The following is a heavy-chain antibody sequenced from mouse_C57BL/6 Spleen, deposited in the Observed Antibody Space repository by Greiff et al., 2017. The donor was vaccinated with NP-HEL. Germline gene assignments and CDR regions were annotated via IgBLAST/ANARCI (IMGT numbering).Heavy chain of an antibody. CDR3: ARRYYGNYRYFDV. V-gene: IGHV14-2*01. CDR2: IDPEDGET. D-gene: IGHD2-1*01. J-gene: IGHJ1*03. CDR1: GFNIKDYY. Sequence: VQLQQSGAELVKPGASVKLSCTASGFNIKDYYMHWVKQRTEQGLEWIGRIDPEDGETKYVPKFQGKATITADTSSNTAYLQLSSLTSEDTAVYYCARRYYGNYRYFDVWGTGTTVTVSS.